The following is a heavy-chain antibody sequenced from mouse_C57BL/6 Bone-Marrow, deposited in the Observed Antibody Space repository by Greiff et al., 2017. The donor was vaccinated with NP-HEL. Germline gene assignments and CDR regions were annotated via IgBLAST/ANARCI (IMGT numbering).Heavy chain of an antibody. D-gene: IGHD1-1*01. V-gene: IGHV1-9*01. J-gene: IGHJ1*03. CDR2: ILPGSGST. CDR3: ARLWDLDYYGSSLRYWYFDV. Sequence: VQLQQSGAELMKPGASVKLSCKATGYTFTGYWIEWVKQRPGHGLEWIGEILPGSGSTNYNEKFKGKATFTADTSSNTAYMQLSRLTTEDSVIYYCARLWDLDYYGSSLRYWYFDVWGTGTTVTVSS. CDR1: GYTFTGYW.